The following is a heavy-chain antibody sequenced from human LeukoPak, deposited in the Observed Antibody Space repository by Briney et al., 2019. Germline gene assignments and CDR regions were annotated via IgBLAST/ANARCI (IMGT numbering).Heavy chain of an antibody. V-gene: IGHV3-15*01. D-gene: IGHD3-3*01. J-gene: IGHJ4*02. CDR3: TAYYDFWSGYDFDY. CDR2: KSKTDGGTT. Sequence: KSKTDGGTTDYAAPVKGRFTISRDDSKNTLYLQMNSLKTEDTAVYYCTAYYDFWSGYDFDYWGQGTLVTVSS.